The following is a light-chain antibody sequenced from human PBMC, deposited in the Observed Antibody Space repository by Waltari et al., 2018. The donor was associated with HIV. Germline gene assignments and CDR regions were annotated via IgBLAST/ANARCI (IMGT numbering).Light chain of an antibody. J-gene: IGKJ1*01. Sequence: DIVMTQSPASLAVSLGERATINCKSSQSVLYSCNDKEHVAWDPHEPGPPPKLLIYWATIRESGVPDRISGGGSGTDFTLTNSSQQAEDEAVYDCHKNYSAPGTFGQGTKVEIK. CDR2: WAT. CDR3: HKNYSAPGT. V-gene: IGKV4-1*01. CDR1: QSVLYSCNDKEH.